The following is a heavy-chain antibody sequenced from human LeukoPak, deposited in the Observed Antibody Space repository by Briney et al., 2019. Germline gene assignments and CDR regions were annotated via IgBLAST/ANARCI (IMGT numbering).Heavy chain of an antibody. J-gene: IGHJ5*02. CDR2: IWYDGTNK. CDR1: GFTFSSYG. Sequence: GGSLRLSWAASGFTFSSYGMYWVRQAPGKGLEGVAVIWYDGTNKYYADSVKGRFTISRDNSKNTLYLQMNSLRAEDTAVYYCARSWGSAVTFSWFDPWGQGTLVTVSS. V-gene: IGHV3-33*01. CDR3: ARSWGSAVTFSWFDP. D-gene: IGHD7-27*01.